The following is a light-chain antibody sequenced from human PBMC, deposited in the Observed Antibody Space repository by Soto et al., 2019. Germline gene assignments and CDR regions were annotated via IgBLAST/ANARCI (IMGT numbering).Light chain of an antibody. CDR1: QSISSN. Sequence: DIQMTQSPYSLSASVGDRVTITCRASQSISSNLNWYQQKQGKAPKLLIYGASSLQSGVPSRFSGSGSGTDFTLIIRSLQSEDLATYYCQQSYSTPRTFGQGTKLEIK. J-gene: IGKJ2*01. CDR2: GAS. V-gene: IGKV1-39*01. CDR3: QQSYSTPRT.